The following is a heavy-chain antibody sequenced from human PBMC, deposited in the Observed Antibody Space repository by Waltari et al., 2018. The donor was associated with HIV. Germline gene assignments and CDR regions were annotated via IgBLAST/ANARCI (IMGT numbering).Heavy chain of an antibody. D-gene: IGHD3-10*01. CDR2: MGPRNDKP. V-gene: IGHV1-69*02. Sequence: QVQLVQSGAEVRRPGSSVKVSCKASGGTFLSYSINWVRQAAGQGLEWMGMMGPRNDKPNYAKKFRSRVTITADKATSTAYMELNNLGSGDTAVYYCATARETMGVYFDYWGQGTLVAVSS. CDR3: ATARETMGVYFDY. CDR1: GGTFLSYS. J-gene: IGHJ4*02.